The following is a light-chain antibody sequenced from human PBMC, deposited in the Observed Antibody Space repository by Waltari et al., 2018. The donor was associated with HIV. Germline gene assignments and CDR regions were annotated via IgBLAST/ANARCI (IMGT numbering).Light chain of an antibody. Sequence: DIQMTQSPSSLSASVGDIVTITCRAGQAITNNLNWYQQKVGRAPQLLIYAASNLQTGVPSRFSGSASGTDFTLTISSLQPDDFVTYYCQQSYTTPLTFGPGTKVDV. V-gene: IGKV1-39*01. CDR3: QQSYTTPLT. CDR1: QAITNN. CDR2: AAS. J-gene: IGKJ3*01.